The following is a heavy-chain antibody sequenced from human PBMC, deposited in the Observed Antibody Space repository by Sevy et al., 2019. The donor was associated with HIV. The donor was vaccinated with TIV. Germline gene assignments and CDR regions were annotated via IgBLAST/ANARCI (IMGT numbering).Heavy chain of an antibody. V-gene: IGHV4-34*01. J-gene: IGHJ6*02. CDR1: GGSSSGYY. D-gene: IGHD1-1*01. CDR2: ISHRGST. Sequence: SETLSLTCAVSGGSSSGYYWAWIRQSPGKGLEWIGEISHRGSTKYNPSLKSRFSISVDTSKDQISLRLTSLTAADTAVYYCARGGIMATTEYGMDVWGQGTTVTVSS. CDR3: ARGGIMATTEYGMDV.